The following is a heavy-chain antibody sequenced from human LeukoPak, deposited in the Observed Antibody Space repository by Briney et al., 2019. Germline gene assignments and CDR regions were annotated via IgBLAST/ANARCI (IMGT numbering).Heavy chain of an antibody. CDR2: ISWNSGSI. D-gene: IGHD6-13*01. CDR3: AKDTDHSSRSGELDY. V-gene: IGHV3-9*01. Sequence: GGSLRLSCAASGFTFSSYAMHWVRQAPGKGLERVSGISWNSGSIGYADSVKGRFTISRDNAKNSLYLQMNSLRAEDTALYYCAKDTDHSSRSGELDYWGQGTLVTVSS. J-gene: IGHJ4*02. CDR1: GFTFSSYA.